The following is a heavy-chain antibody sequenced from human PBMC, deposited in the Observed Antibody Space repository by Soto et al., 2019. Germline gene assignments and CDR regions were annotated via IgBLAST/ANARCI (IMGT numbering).Heavy chain of an antibody. V-gene: IGHV3-23*01. J-gene: IGHJ6*02. CDR2: ISGSGGST. CDR1: VFTFSSYA. Sequence: PVGSLRLSCASSVFTFSSYAMSCVRHSPGKWLEWVSAISGSGGSTYYADSVKGRFTISRDNSKNTLYLQMNSLRAEDTAVYYCAKDALSGYYDFWRGHGMDVWGQGTTVTVSS. D-gene: IGHD3-3*01. CDR3: AKDALSGYYDFWRGHGMDV.